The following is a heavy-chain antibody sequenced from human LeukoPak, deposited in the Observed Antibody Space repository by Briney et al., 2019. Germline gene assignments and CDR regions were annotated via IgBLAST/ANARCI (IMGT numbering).Heavy chain of an antibody. J-gene: IGHJ3*02. V-gene: IGHV3-7*01. D-gene: IGHD6-19*01. CDR3: ARAHWLGLHHVFDGFDI. Sequence: GGSLRLSCEASQFTFSTYWMSWVRQVPGKGLEWVANINEDGSQQYYVDSVKGRFTVSRDNAKKSLYLQMNNLRAEDRAVYYCARAHWLGLHHVFDGFDIWGQGTMVTVSS. CDR2: INEDGSQQ. CDR1: QFTFSTYW.